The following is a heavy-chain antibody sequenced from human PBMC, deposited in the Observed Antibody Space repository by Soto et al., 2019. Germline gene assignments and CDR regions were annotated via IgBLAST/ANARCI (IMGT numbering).Heavy chain of an antibody. J-gene: IGHJ4*02. CDR3: AREELVTTVTNYFDY. CDR2: IYHSGST. Sequence: LSLTCTVSFGSMSLYYWTWIRQPPGKGLEWIGTIYHSGSTYYNPSLKSRVTISVDTSKNQFSLKLNSVTAADTAVYYCAREELVTTVTNYFDYWGQGTLVTVSS. V-gene: IGHV4-59*12. D-gene: IGHD4-17*01. CDR1: FGSMSLYY.